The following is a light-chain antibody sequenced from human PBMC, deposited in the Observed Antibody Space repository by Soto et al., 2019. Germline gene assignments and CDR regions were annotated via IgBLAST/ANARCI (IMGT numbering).Light chain of an antibody. J-gene: IGKJ3*01. CDR1: QGISNY. V-gene: IGKV1-9*01. CDR2: AAS. Sequence: DIQLTQSPSFLSASVGDRVTITCRASQGISNYLAWYQQKPGRAPKLLIYAASTLQTGVPSRFSGRGSGTEFTLTISSLQPEDFATYYGQQLNRYPFTFGPGTKVDIK. CDR3: QQLNRYPFT.